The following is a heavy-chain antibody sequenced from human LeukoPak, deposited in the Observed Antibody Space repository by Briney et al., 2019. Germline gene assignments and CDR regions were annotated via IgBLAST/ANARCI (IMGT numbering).Heavy chain of an antibody. J-gene: IGHJ5*02. CDR1: GGSIRNSSSYY. V-gene: IGHV4-39*07. D-gene: IGHD3-22*01. CDR3: ARDVGYYPLNWFDP. CDR2: IYYSGRT. Sequence: SETLSLTCTVSGGSIRNSSSYYWGWIRQPPGKGLEWIGSIYYSGRTYYNLSLKSRVTMSVDTSKNQFSLKLSSVTAADTAVYYCARDVGYYPLNWFDPWGQGTLVTVSS.